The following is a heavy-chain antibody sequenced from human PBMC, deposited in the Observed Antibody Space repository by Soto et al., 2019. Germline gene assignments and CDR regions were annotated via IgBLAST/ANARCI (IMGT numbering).Heavy chain of an antibody. CDR3: ARVFISGYYAYGMDV. V-gene: IGHV4-4*07. Sequence: PSETLSLTCTVSGSSISSYYWSWIRQPAGKGLEWIGRIYTSGSTNYNPSLKSRVTMSVDTSKNQFSLKLSSVTAADTAVYYCARVFISGYYAYGMDVWGHGTTVTVAS. D-gene: IGHD3-3*01. CDR1: GSSISSYY. CDR2: IYTSGST. J-gene: IGHJ6*02.